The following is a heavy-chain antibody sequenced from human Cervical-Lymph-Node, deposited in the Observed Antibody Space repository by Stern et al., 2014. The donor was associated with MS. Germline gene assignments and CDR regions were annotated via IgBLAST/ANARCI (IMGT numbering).Heavy chain of an antibody. Sequence: VQLVESGGGLVKPGGSLRLSCAASGFTFSDYYMSWIRQAPGKGLEWLSYISTSGSTIYYVDSVKGRCTISRDNAKNSLYLQMNSLRAEDTAVYYCARDSEMDYYGSGSSDYWGQGTLVTVSS. CDR3: ARDSEMDYYGSGSSDY. CDR2: ISTSGSTI. J-gene: IGHJ4*02. CDR1: GFTFSDYY. D-gene: IGHD3-10*01. V-gene: IGHV3-11*01.